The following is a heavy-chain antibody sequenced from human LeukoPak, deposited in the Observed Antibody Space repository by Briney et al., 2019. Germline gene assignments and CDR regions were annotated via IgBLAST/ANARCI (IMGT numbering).Heavy chain of an antibody. CDR2: INSDGSST. J-gene: IGHJ2*01. Sequence: LSGGSLRLSCAASGFTFSSYWMHWVRQAPGKGLVWVSRINSDGSSTSYADSVKGRFTISRDNAKNTLYLQMNSLRAEDTAVYYCARGSGSYPRYDYWYFDLWGRGTLVTVSS. CDR1: GFTFSSYW. V-gene: IGHV3-74*01. CDR3: ARGSGSYPRYDYWYFDL. D-gene: IGHD1-26*01.